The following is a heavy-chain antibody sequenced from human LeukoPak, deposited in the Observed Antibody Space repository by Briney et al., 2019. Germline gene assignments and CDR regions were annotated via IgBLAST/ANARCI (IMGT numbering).Heavy chain of an antibody. D-gene: IGHD2-2*01. CDR3: AKDYCSSTSCPSDYYYYYGMDV. Sequence: GGSLRLSCAAPGFTFDDYTMHWVRQAPGKGLEWVSLISWDGGSTYYADSVKGRFTISRDNSKNSLYLQMNSLRTEDTALYYCAKDYCSSTSCPSDYYYYYGMDVWGQGTTVTVSS. CDR2: ISWDGGST. CDR1: GFTFDDYT. V-gene: IGHV3-43*01. J-gene: IGHJ6*02.